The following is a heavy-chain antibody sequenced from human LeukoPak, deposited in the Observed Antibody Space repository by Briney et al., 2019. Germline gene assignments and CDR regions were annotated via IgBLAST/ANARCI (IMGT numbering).Heavy chain of an antibody. J-gene: IGHJ5*02. CDR2: IYYSGST. CDR3: ARGGKQWLAPKRDWFDP. Sequence: SETLSLTCTVSGGSVSSGSYYWSWIRQPPGKGLEWIGYIYYSGSTNYNPSLKSRVTISVDTSKNQFSLKLSSVTAADTAVYYCARGGKQWLAPKRDWFDPWGQGTLVTVSS. CDR1: GGSVSSGSYY. V-gene: IGHV4-61*01. D-gene: IGHD6-19*01.